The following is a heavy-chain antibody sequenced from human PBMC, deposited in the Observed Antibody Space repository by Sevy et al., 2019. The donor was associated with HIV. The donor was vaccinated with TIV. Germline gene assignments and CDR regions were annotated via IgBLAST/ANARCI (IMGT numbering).Heavy chain of an antibody. Sequence: GGSLRLSCAASGFTFSTYAMTWVRQAPGKGLEWVSVISMSSGDTYYADSVKGRFTISRVNSKKTLYLQMNSLRAEDTAVYYCAKDRVSGSYYTGDFDSWGQGTLVTVSS. CDR2: ISMSSGDT. CDR1: GFTFSTYA. CDR3: AKDRVSGSYYTGDFDS. D-gene: IGHD3-10*01. J-gene: IGHJ4*02. V-gene: IGHV3-23*01.